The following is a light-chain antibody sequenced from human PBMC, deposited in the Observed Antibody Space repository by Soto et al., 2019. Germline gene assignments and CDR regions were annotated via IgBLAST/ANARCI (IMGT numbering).Light chain of an antibody. CDR2: KDS. Sequence: SYELTQASSVSVSPGQTARITCSGPVLAKKYARWFQQKPGQAPVEVIYKDSERPSGIPERFSGSSSGTTVTLTISGAQVEDEADYYCYSAVDTSWVFGGGTKLTVL. CDR3: YSAVDTSWV. CDR1: VLAKKY. J-gene: IGLJ3*02. V-gene: IGLV3-27*01.